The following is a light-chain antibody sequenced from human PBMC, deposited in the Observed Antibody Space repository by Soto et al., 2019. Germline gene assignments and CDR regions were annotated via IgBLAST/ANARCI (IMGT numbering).Light chain of an antibody. Sequence: QSALTQPASVSGSPGQSITISCTGTSRDVGSYNFVSWYQQHPGKAPKLMIYDVTNRPSGVSNRFSGSKSGNTASLTISGLQAEDEAGYYCSSYTSSSTRVFGGGTKLTVL. CDR1: SRDVGSYNF. CDR3: SSYTSSSTRV. CDR2: DVT. V-gene: IGLV2-14*03. J-gene: IGLJ2*01.